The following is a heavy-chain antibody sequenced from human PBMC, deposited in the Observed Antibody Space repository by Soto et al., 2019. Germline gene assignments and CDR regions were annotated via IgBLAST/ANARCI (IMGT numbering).Heavy chain of an antibody. CDR1: GFTFSSYG. V-gene: IGHV3-30*18. J-gene: IGHJ4*02. CDR2: ISYDGSNK. D-gene: IGHD6-6*01. Sequence: PGGSLRLSCAASGFTFSSYGMHWVRQAPGKGLEWVAVISYDGSNKYYADSVKGRFTISRDNSKNTLYLQMNSLRAEDTAVYYSAKGYLYSSSSVDYWGQGTLVTVSS. CDR3: AKGYLYSSSSVDY.